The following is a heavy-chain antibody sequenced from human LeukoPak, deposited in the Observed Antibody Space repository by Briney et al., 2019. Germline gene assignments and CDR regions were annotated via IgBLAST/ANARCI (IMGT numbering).Heavy chain of an antibody. Sequence: SETLSLTCAVYGGSFSGYYWSWIRQPPGKGLEWIGEINHSGSTNYNPSLKSRVTISVDTSKNQFSLKLSSVTAADTAVYYCARDRPVMNDAFDIWGQGTMVTVSS. D-gene: IGHD3-16*01. CDR2: INHSGST. CDR1: GGSFSGYY. V-gene: IGHV4-34*01. CDR3: ARDRPVMNDAFDI. J-gene: IGHJ3*02.